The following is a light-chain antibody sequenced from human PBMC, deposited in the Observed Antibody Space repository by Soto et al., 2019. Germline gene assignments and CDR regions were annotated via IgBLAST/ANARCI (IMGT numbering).Light chain of an antibody. CDR2: AAS. CDR1: QTIFSW. Sequence: FQMTQSPSTLSASVGDRVSITCRASQTIFSWLAWYQQKPGKVPKLLIYAASTLQSGVPSRFSGSGSGTDFTLTISSLQPEDIATYYCQQYNSAPRFTFGPGTRVDIK. CDR3: QQYNSAPRFT. V-gene: IGKV1-27*01. J-gene: IGKJ3*01.